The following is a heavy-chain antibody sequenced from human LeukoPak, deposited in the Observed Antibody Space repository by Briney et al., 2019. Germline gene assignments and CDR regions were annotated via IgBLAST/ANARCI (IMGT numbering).Heavy chain of an antibody. Sequence: GSLRLSCAASGFTFSSYSMNWVRQPPGKGLEWIGEINHSGSTNYNPSLKSRVTISVDTSKNQFSLKLSSVTAADTAVYYCARHTAAEIFGVVTPYYYYYMDVWGKGTTVTVSS. CDR1: GFTFSSYS. D-gene: IGHD3-3*01. V-gene: IGHV4-34*01. CDR2: INHSGST. J-gene: IGHJ6*03. CDR3: ARHTAAEIFGVVTPYYYYYMDV.